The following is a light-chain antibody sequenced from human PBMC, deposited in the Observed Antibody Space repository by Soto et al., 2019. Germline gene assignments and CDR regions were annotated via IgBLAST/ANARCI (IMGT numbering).Light chain of an antibody. J-gene: IGKJ4*01. Sequence: EIVMTQSPATLSVSPGERATLSCRASQSISSNLAWYQQKPGQAPRLLIYSAFTRATAIPARFSGSGSGTAFTLTISSLQSEDFAVYYCQQYHNWPPLTFGGGTKVEIK. CDR1: QSISSN. V-gene: IGKV3-15*01. CDR3: QQYHNWPPLT. CDR2: SAF.